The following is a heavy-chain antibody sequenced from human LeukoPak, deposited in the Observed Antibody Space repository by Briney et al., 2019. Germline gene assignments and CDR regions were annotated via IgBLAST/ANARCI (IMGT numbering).Heavy chain of an antibody. J-gene: IGHJ5*02. CDR2: INTSGST. Sequence: SETLSLTCTVSGCSISSGSYYWSWIRQPAGKGLEWIGRINTSGSTNYNPSLKSRVTISVDTSKNQFSLKLSSVTAADTAVYYCAREWGIGFGYGWFDPWGQGTLVTVSS. CDR3: AREWGIGFGYGWFDP. V-gene: IGHV4-61*02. CDR1: GCSISSGSYY. D-gene: IGHD3-10*01.